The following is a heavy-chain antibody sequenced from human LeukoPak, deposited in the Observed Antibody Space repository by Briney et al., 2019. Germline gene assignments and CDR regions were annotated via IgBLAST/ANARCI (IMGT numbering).Heavy chain of an antibody. CDR3: ARVGGYCSGGSCYSIGY. D-gene: IGHD2-15*01. CDR1: GYTFTSYD. J-gene: IGHJ4*02. CDR2: VNPNSGNT. Sequence: ASVKVSCKASGYTFTSYDINLVRQATGQGLEWMGWVNPNSGNTGYAQKFQGRVTITRNTSISTTYMELSSLRSEDTAVYYCARVGGYCSGGSCYSIGYWGQGTRVTVSS. V-gene: IGHV1-8*03.